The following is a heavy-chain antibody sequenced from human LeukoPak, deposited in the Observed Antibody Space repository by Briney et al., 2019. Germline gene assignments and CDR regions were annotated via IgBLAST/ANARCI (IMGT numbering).Heavy chain of an antibody. J-gene: IGHJ4*02. V-gene: IGHV1-24*01. D-gene: IGHD2-15*01. CDR1: GGTFSSYA. CDR2: FDPEDGET. Sequence: ASVKVSCKASGGTFSSYAISWVRQAPGKGLEWMGGFDPEDGETIYAQKFQGRVTMTEDTSTDTAYMELSSLRSEDTAVYYCATVELLLALLYWGQGTLVTVSS. CDR3: ATVELLLALLY.